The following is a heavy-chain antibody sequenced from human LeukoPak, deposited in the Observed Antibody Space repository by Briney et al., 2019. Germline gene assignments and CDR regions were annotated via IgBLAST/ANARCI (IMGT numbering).Heavy chain of an antibody. J-gene: IGHJ4*02. Sequence: ASVKVSCKASGYTFTSYGISWVRQAPGQGLEWMGWISAYNGNTNYAQKLQGRVTMTTDTFTSTAYMELRSLRSDDTAVYYCARDRLYYYDSSFDYWGQGTLVTVSS. CDR2: ISAYNGNT. V-gene: IGHV1-18*01. D-gene: IGHD3-22*01. CDR1: GYTFTSYG. CDR3: ARDRLYYYDSSFDY.